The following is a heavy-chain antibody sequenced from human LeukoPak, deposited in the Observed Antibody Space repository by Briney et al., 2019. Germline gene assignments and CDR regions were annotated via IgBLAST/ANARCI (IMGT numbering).Heavy chain of an antibody. CDR1: GFTFSSYG. CDR2: IWYDGSNK. V-gene: IGHV3-33*06. CDR3: AKGAVAGTYYYYYYYMDV. D-gene: IGHD6-19*01. J-gene: IGHJ6*03. Sequence: GRSLRLSCAASGFTFSSYGMHWVRQAPDKGLEWVAAIWYDGSNKYYADSVKGRFTISRDNSNNTLYLQMNSLRAEDTAVYYCAKGAVAGTYYYYYYYMDVWGKGTTVTVSS.